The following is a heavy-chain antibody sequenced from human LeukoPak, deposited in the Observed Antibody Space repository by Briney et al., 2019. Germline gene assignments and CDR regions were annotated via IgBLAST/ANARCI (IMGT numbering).Heavy chain of an antibody. J-gene: IGHJ5*02. CDR1: GYTFIGYG. CDR2: INPNSGGT. Sequence: ASVKVSCKASGYTFIGYGISWVRQAPGQGLEWMGWINPNSGGTNYAQKFQGRVTMTRDTSISTAYMELSRLRSDDTAVYYCARDYYYCSSTSCYTEDWFDPWGQGTLVTVSS. V-gene: IGHV1-2*02. D-gene: IGHD2-2*02. CDR3: ARDYYYCSSTSCYTEDWFDP.